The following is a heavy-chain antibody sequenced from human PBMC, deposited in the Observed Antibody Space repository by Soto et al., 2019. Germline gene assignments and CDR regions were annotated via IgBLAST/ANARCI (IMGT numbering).Heavy chain of an antibody. CDR1: GFTFSSYA. CDR2: IRYNGSST. D-gene: IGHD1-7*01. Sequence: SLRLSCAASGFTFSSYALSWVRQAPGKGLEWVSVIRYNGSSTYYADSVKGRFTISRDSSNNTLYLQMNNLRADDTALYFCVKLRLELLYLDSWGLGALVPVSS. CDR3: VKLRLELLYLDS. J-gene: IGHJ4*02. V-gene: IGHV3-23*01.